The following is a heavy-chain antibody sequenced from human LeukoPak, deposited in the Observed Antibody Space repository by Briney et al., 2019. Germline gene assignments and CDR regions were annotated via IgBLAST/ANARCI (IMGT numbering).Heavy chain of an antibody. V-gene: IGHV3-30*02. D-gene: IGHD2-8*02. CDR3: AKYPGASVSRFYMDV. J-gene: IGHJ6*03. CDR2: IWSDGNNR. CDR1: GFTFRNYG. Sequence: GGSLRLSCAASGFTFRNYGMLWVSQATGKGLEWVSFIWSDGNNRFYADSVKGRFTISRDNSKNMLYLQMDTLRAEDTALYYCAKYPGASVSRFYMDVWGKGTTVIVSS.